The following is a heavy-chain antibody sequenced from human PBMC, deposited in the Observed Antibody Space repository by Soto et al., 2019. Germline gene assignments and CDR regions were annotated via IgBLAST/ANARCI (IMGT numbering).Heavy chain of an antibody. CDR2: IYYSGST. J-gene: IGHJ4*02. CDR1: GGSISSGDYC. V-gene: IGHV4-30-4*01. D-gene: IGHD3-10*01. CDR3: ARVGGFGATTIDY. Sequence: SETLPLTWTVSGGSISSGDYCWSWIRKPPGKGLEWIGYIYYSGSTYYNPSLKSRVTISVDTSKNQFSLKLSSVTAADTAVYYCARVGGFGATTIDYWGQGTLVTVSS.